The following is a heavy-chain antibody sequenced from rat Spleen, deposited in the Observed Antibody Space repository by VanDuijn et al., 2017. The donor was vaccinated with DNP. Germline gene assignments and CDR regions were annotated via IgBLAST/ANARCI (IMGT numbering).Heavy chain of an antibody. V-gene: IGHV5S23*01. CDR2: ISPSGSRT. Sequence: EVQLVESGGGLVQPGRSLKLSCAASGFTFSNYYMAWVRQAPKKGLEWVAAISPSGSRTYNPDSVKGRFTVSRDNAKSSLYLQMNSLKSEDTATYYCARRGPEGMDWGQGVMVTVSS. CDR3: ARRGPEGMD. D-gene: IGHD1-11*01. CDR1: GFTFSNYY. J-gene: IGHJ2*01.